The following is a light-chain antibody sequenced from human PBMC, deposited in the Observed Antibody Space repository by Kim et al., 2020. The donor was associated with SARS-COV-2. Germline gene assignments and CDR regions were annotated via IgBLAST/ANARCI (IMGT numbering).Light chain of an antibody. CDR1: QGISSY. V-gene: IGKV1-27*01. CDR3: QRYNSVPWT. CDR2: AAS. J-gene: IGKJ1*01. Sequence: GDRVTITCRASQGISSYLAWYQQKAGKVPKLLIYAASALQSGVPSRFRGSGSGTDFTLTISSLQPKDVATYYCQRYNSVPWTFGQGTKVDI.